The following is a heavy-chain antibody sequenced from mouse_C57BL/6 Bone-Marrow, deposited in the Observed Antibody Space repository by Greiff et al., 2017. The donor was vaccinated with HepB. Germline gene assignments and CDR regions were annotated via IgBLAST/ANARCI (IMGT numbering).Heavy chain of an antibody. Sequence: VKLMESGAELVRPGASVKLSCKASGYTFTDYYINWVKQRPGQGLEWIARIYPGSGNTYYNEKFKGKATLTAEKSSSTAYMQLSSLTSEDSAVYFCARAYYDYDGGAYYAMDYWGQGTSVTVSS. CDR1: GYTFTDYY. CDR3: ARAYYDYDGGAYYAMDY. J-gene: IGHJ4*01. D-gene: IGHD2-4*01. V-gene: IGHV1-76*01. CDR2: IYPGSGNT.